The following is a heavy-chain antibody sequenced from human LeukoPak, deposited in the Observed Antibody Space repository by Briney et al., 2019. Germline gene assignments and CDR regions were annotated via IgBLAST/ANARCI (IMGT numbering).Heavy chain of an antibody. Sequence: LTCAVYGGSFSGYYWSWIRQPPGKGLEWVSSFSFNGESTYYADSAKGRFTISRDNSKNTLYLQMNSLRAEDTAVYYCAKGGYSNGRYYYYYMDVWGEGTTVTVSS. CDR2: FSFNGEST. D-gene: IGHD5-18*01. CDR3: AKGGYSNGRYYYYYMDV. J-gene: IGHJ6*03. V-gene: IGHV3-23*01. CDR1: GGSFSGYY.